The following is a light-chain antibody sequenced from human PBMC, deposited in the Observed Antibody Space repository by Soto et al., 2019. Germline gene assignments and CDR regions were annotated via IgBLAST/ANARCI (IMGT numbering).Light chain of an antibody. Sequence: DIQMTQSPSTLCSFVGDRVTITCRASQRISSWLAWYQQKPGKAPKFLIYDGSTLESGVPARFSGSGSGTEFTLTISSLQPDHFGTYFCQQYDSYPWTFGQGTKVDIK. CDR1: QRISSW. CDR3: QQYDSYPWT. CDR2: DGS. V-gene: IGKV1-5*01. J-gene: IGKJ1*01.